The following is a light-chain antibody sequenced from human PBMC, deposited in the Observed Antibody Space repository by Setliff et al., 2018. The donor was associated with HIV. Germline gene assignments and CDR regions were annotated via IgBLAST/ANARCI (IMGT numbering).Light chain of an antibody. J-gene: IGLJ1*01. CDR2: EVS. Sequence: QSALTQPASVSGSPGQSITISCTGTSSDIGGYSYVSWYQQHPGKAPKLIIYEVSNRPSGVSNRFSGSKSGYTASLTISGLQAEDEADYYCSSYAITNTRPFGTGTKV. CDR3: SSYAITNTRP. CDR1: SSDIGGYSY. V-gene: IGLV2-14*01.